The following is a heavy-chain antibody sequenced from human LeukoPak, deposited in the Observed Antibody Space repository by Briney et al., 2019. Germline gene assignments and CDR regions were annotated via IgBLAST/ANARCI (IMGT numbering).Heavy chain of an antibody. V-gene: IGHV3-66*01. CDR1: GFTFSSYG. CDR2: IYSGGST. Sequence: GGSLRLSCTASGFTFSSYGMNWIRQAPGKGLEWVSVIYSGGSTYYADSVKGRFTISRDNSKNTLYLQMNRLRAEDTAVYYCARGASRGRGAYWGQGTLVTVSS. CDR3: ARGASRGRGAY. D-gene: IGHD5-24*01. J-gene: IGHJ4*02.